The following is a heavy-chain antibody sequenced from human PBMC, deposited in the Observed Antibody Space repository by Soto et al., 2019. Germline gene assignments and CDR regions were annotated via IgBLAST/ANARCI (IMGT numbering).Heavy chain of an antibody. CDR3: ASGQVPAASTYYYYGMDV. CDR2: ISAYNGNT. CDR1: GYTFTSYG. J-gene: IGHJ6*02. Sequence: QVQLVQSGAEVKKPGASVKVSCKASGYTFTSYGISWVRQAPGQGLEWMGWISAYNGNTNYAQKLQGGDTMTTDTSTSTAYMELRSLRSDDTAVYYCASGQVPAASTYYYYGMDVWGQGTTVTVSS. V-gene: IGHV1-18*01. D-gene: IGHD2-2*01.